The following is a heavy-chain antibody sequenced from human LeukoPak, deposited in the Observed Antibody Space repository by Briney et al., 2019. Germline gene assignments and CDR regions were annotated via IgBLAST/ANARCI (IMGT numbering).Heavy chain of an antibody. CDR1: GYTFTSYG. D-gene: IGHD6-19*01. J-gene: IGHJ4*02. V-gene: IGHV1-2*02. CDR3: ARTPYSSGSLDY. CDR2: INPNSSDT. Sequence: ASVKVSCKASGYTFTSYGFSWVRQAPGQGLEWMGWINPNSSDTNYAQKFQGRVAMTTDTSIDTAYMELSRLTCDDTAVYYCARTPYSSGSLDYWGQGTLVTVSS.